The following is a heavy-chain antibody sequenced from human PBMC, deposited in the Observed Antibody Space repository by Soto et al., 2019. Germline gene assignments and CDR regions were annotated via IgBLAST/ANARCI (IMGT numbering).Heavy chain of an antibody. Sequence: SETLSLTCTVSGGSVSSSSHYWGWIRQSPEKGLEWIGTIYYSGSTFYNPSLKSRVTISVDTSKNQFSLKLTSVTAADTALYYCARRVEYYDFWSGYGGFDYWGQGTLVTVSS. CDR2: IYYSGST. CDR3: ARRVEYYDFWSGYGGFDY. CDR1: GGSVSSSSHY. D-gene: IGHD3-3*01. J-gene: IGHJ4*02. V-gene: IGHV4-39*01.